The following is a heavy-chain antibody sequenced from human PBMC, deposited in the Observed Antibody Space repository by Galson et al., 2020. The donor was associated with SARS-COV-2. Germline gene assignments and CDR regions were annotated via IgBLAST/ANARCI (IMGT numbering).Heavy chain of an antibody. V-gene: IGHV3-33*01. Sequence: GGSLRLSCAASGFTLSNYGMHWVRQAPGKGLEWVALIWSDENKRYYADSLQGRFTISRDNSKNTVYLHMRSLRAEDTAVYYCARAFGLAKTYFYYYGLEVWGQGTTITVAS. CDR2: IWSDENKR. J-gene: IGHJ6*02. CDR3: ARAFGLAKTYFYYYGLEV. D-gene: IGHD3-10*01. CDR1: GFTLSNYG.